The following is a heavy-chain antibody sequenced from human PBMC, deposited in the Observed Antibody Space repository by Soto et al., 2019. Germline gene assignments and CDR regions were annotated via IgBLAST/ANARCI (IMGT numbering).Heavy chain of an antibody. CDR2: IWNDGSNE. Sequence: QVQLVESGGGVVQPGRSLRLSCEASGFTFSNHGMHWVRQAPGKGLERVAVIWNDGSNEYYADSVKGRFTISRDNSKNTLYLQMNSLRAEDTAIYYCARDRSDCLDYWGQGTLVTVS. CDR3: ARDRSDCLDY. D-gene: IGHD2-21*02. CDR1: GFTFSNHG. V-gene: IGHV3-33*01. J-gene: IGHJ4*02.